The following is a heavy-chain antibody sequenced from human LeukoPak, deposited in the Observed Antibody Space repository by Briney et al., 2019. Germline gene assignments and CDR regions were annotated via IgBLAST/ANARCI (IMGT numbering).Heavy chain of an antibody. V-gene: IGHV4-59*08. CDR3: ARRVWSSSSGFDD. J-gene: IGHJ4*02. CDR1: GFTFSSYA. CDR2: VYYTGSS. D-gene: IGHD6-6*01. Sequence: GSLRLSCATSGFTFSSYAMSWVRQAPGKGLEWIGSVYYTGSSEYNPSLKSRVTISVDTSKNEVSLKLSSVTAADTAVYYCARRVWSSSSGFDDWGQGTLVTVSS.